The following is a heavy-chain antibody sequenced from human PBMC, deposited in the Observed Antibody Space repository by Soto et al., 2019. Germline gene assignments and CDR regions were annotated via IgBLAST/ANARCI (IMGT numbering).Heavy chain of an antibody. CDR1: GASISGFY. CDR2: IYATGTT. V-gene: IGHV4-4*07. CDR3: ARGEGDDFWSGPSDY. J-gene: IGHJ4*02. D-gene: IGHD3-3*01. Sequence: PSETLSLTCTVSGASISGFYWSWIRKSAGKGLEWIGRIYATGTTDYNPSLKSRVMMSVDTSKNQFSLKLSSVTAADTAVYYCARGEGDDFWSGPSDYWGQGTLVTVSS.